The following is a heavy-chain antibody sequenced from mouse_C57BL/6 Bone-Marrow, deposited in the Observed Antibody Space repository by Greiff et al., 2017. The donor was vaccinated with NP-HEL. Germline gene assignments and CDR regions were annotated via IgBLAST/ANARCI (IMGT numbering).Heavy chain of an antibody. CDR2: IYPRSGNT. D-gene: IGHD2-4*01. CDR1: GYTFTSYG. J-gene: IGHJ1*03. V-gene: IGHV1-81*01. CDR3: ARRGGLRRYFDV. Sequence: VQLQQSGAELARPGASVKLSCKASGYTFTSYGISWVKQRTGQGLEWIGEIYPRSGNTYYNEKFKGKATLTADKYSSTAYMELRSLTSEDSAVYFCARRGGLRRYFDVWGTGTTVTVSS.